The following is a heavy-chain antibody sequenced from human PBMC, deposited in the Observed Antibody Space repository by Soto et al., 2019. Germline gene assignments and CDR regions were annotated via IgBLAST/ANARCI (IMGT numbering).Heavy chain of an antibody. D-gene: IGHD6-19*01. CDR1: GGSISSGGYS. Sequence: QLHLQESGSGLVKPSQTLSLTCAVSGGSISSGGYSWSWIRQPPGKGLNYIGYIYHSGSTYYNPSLKSRVTISVDRSKNQFSLKLSSVTAADTAVYYCARVRSGWGIDYWGPGTLVNVSS. CDR3: ARVRSGWGIDY. V-gene: IGHV4-30-2*01. CDR2: IYHSGST. J-gene: IGHJ4*02.